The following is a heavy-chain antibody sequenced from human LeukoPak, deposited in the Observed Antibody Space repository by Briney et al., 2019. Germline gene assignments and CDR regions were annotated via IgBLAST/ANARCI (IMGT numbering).Heavy chain of an antibody. CDR2: ISGSGGST. Sequence: GGSLRLSCAASGFTFSSYGMSWVRQAPGKGLEWVSAISGSGGSTYYADSVKGRFTISRDNSKNTLYLQMNSLRAEDTAVYYCAKGAVAGTPHAANFDYWGQGTLVTVSS. D-gene: IGHD6-19*01. CDR1: GFTFSSYG. CDR3: AKGAVAGTPHAANFDY. V-gene: IGHV3-23*01. J-gene: IGHJ4*02.